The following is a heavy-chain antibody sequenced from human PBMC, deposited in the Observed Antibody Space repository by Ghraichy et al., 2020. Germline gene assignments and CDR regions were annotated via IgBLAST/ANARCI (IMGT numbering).Heavy chain of an antibody. CDR2: IKQDGSEK. CDR3: ARSEEVWFGERFGL. V-gene: IGHV3-7*03. J-gene: IGHJ2*01. CDR1: GFTFSSYW. Sequence: GESLNISCAASGFTFSSYWMTWVRQAPGTGLEWVANIKQDGSEKYYVDSVKGRFTISRDTAKHSLYLQMNSLRAEDTAVYYCARSEEVWFGERFGLWGRGTLVTVSS. D-gene: IGHD3-10*01.